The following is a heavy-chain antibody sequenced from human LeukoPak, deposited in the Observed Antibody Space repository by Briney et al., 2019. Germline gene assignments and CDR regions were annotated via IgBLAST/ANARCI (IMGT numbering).Heavy chain of an antibody. CDR2: IYTSGST. CDR1: GGSISSYY. CDR3: ARDLGYGSGSYSIFDY. Sequence: SETLSLTCTVSGGSISSYYWSWIRQPAGKGLEWIGRIYTSGSTNYNPSLKSRVTMSVDASKNQFSLKLSSVTAADTAAYYCARDLGYGSGSYSIFDYWGQGTLVTVSS. D-gene: IGHD3-10*01. J-gene: IGHJ4*02. V-gene: IGHV4-4*07.